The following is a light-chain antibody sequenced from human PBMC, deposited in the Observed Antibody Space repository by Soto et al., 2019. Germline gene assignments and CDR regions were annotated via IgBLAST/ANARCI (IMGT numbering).Light chain of an antibody. Sequence: IQVTQAPSSLSASVGDRVTITCRASQDIRDDLGWYQQKPGKAPKLLIYAASTLQSGVPSRFSGSGSGTKFTLTIASLQPDDFATYYRQQYETFSGTFGPGTKVDIK. CDR3: QQYETFSGT. J-gene: IGKJ1*01. CDR1: QDIRDD. CDR2: AAS. V-gene: IGKV1-17*01.